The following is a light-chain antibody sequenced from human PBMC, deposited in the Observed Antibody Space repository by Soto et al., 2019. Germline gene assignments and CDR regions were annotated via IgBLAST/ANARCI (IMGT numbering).Light chain of an antibody. J-gene: IGLJ1*01. Sequence: QSVLTQSASVSGSPGRSITISCTGTSSDVGGSDYVSWYQQHPDKAPKLIISEVSDRPLGVSDRFSGSKSGNTASLTISGLQVEDEADYYCCSYTTSNTYVFGTGTKVTVL. V-gene: IGLV2-14*01. CDR3: CSYTTSNTYV. CDR1: SSDVGGSDY. CDR2: EVS.